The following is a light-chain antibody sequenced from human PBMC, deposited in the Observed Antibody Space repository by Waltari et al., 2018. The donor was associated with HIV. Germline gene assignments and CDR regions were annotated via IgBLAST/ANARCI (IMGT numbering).Light chain of an antibody. J-gene: IGKJ1*01. CDR1: QSVSSK. V-gene: IGKV3-15*01. CDR2: GAS. CDR3: QQYNNWPQT. Sequence: EIVMLQSPATLSVSPGERATLSCRASQSVSSKLAWYQQKPGQAPRLLIYGASTRATGIPARFSGSGSGTEFTLTISSLQSEDFAVYYCQQYNNWPQTFGQGTKVEIK.